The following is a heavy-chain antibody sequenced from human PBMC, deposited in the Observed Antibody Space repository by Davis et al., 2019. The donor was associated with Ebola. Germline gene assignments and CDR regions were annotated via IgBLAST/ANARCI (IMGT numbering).Heavy chain of an antibody. CDR1: GGSINSYC. CDR2: IYYSGST. D-gene: IGHD3-22*01. Sequence: SETLSLTCTVSGGSINSYCWNWIRQPPGKGLEWIGYIYYSGSTNYNPSLKSRVTISVDTSKNQFSLKLSSVTAADTAVYYCARVTYYYDSSGPFGAFDIWGQGTMVTVSS. V-gene: IGHV4-59*01. CDR3: ARVTYYYDSSGPFGAFDI. J-gene: IGHJ3*02.